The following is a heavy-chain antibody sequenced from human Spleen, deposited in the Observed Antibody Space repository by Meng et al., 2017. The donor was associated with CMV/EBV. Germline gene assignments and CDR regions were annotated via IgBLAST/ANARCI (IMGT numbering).Heavy chain of an antibody. CDR1: GYSISSGYY. J-gene: IGHJ6*02. V-gene: IGHV4-38-2*02. CDR3: AITYYYDSSGYNYGMDV. Sequence: SETLSLTCTVSGYSISSGYYWGWIRQPPGKGLEWIGSIYYSGSTYYNPSLKSRVTISVDTSKNQFSLKLSSVTAADTAVYYCAITYYYDSSGYNYGMDVWGQGTTVTVS. CDR2: IYYSGST. D-gene: IGHD3-22*01.